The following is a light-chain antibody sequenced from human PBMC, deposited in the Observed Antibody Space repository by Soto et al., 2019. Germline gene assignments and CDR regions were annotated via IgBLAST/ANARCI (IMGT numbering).Light chain of an antibody. J-gene: IGKJ2*01. CDR3: PQSGGSPYT. V-gene: IGKV3-20*01. CDR1: QSVRSNY. CDR2: GAS. Sequence: EIVLTQSPGTLSLSPGERATLSCRASQSVRSNYLAWYQQKPGQAPRLLIYGASSRATGIPDRFSGTGSGIDFTLPISRLEPEDVAVYYCPQSGGSPYTFGQGTKLEIK.